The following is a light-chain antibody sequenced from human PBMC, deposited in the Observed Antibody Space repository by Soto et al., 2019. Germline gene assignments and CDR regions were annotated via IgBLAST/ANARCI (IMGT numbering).Light chain of an antibody. CDR2: DAS. CDR1: QGISSW. CDR3: QQYNSYPVIT. Sequence: DIQMTQSPSTLSASVGDRVTITCRASQGISSWLAWYQQKPGKAPKLLIYDASSLESGVPSRFSGSGSGTEFTLTISSLQPDDFATYYCQQYNSYPVITFGPGTKVDIK. J-gene: IGKJ3*01. V-gene: IGKV1-5*01.